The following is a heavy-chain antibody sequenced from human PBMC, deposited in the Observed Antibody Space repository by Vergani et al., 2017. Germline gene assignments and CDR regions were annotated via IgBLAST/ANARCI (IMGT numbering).Heavy chain of an antibody. CDR1: GFTFSSHG. D-gene: IGHD1-1*01. J-gene: IGHJ5*01. V-gene: IGHV3-33*01. CDR3: ARWGNEKRLDS. Sequence: QVQLVESEGGVVQPGRSLTLSCVASGFTFSSHGMHWVRQAPGKGLEWVAVIWYDGSNKYYGDPVKGRFTISRDNSKNTLYLQMNSLRVEDTAVYYCARWGNEKRLDSGGQGTLVTVSS. CDR2: IWYDGSNK.